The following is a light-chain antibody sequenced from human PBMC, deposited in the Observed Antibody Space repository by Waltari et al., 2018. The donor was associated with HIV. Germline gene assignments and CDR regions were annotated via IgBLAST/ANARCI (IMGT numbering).Light chain of an antibody. V-gene: IGKV4-1*01. CDR3: QQYYSTPLT. Sequence: DIVMTQSPDSLAVSLGERATINCKSSQSVLYSSNNKNYLAWYHQKPGQPPKLLIYWASTRESGVPDRFSGSGSGTDFTLTISSLQAEDVAVYYCQQYYSTPLTFGQGTRLEIK. CDR1: QSVLYSSNNKNY. J-gene: IGKJ5*01. CDR2: WAS.